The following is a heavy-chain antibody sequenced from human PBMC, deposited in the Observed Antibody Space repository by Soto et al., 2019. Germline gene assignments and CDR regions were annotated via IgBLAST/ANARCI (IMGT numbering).Heavy chain of an antibody. CDR1: GGSFSGYY. Sequence: SETLSLTCAVYGGSFSGYYWSWIRQSPGKGLEWIGEINHSGNTNQNPSLKSRVTISVDTSKNQFSLKLSSVTAADTAVYYCARLGTNGQTLDYWGQGTLVTVSS. CDR2: INHSGNT. J-gene: IGHJ4*02. CDR3: ARLGTNGQTLDY. D-gene: IGHD3-16*01. V-gene: IGHV4-34*01.